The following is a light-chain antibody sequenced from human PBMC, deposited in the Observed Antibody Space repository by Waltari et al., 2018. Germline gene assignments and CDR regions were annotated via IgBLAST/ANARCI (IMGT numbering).Light chain of an antibody. CDR1: SGHTRYA. V-gene: IGLV4-69*01. J-gene: IGLJ2*01. Sequence: QLVLTQPPSASASLGASVKLTCTLNSGHTRYAIAWHQQQPEKGPRFLMKLDRDGSHTKGDVIPDRFSGSSSGAERYLILSSLQSEDEADYYCQSWDTGINVFGGGTKLTVL. CDR3: QSWDTGINV. CDR2: LDRDGSH.